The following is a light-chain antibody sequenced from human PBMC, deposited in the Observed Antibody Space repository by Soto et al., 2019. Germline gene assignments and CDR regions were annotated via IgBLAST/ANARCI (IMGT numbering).Light chain of an antibody. CDR2: DAS. J-gene: IGKJ2*01. CDR1: QSINSN. CDR3: QQYNTWPPDYT. Sequence: ETVMTQSPATLSVSPGERVTLSCRASQSINSNLAWYQQRPGQAPRVLIYDASTRATAVPARFSGSGSGTEFTRTISSLQSEDFAFYYCQQYNTWPPDYTFGQGTKLEIK. V-gene: IGKV3-15*01.